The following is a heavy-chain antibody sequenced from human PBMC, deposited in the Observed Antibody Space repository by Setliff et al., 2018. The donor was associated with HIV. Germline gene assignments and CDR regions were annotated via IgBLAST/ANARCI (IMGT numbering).Heavy chain of an antibody. Sequence: WASVKVSCKASGYRFSTFGISWVRQAPGQGLEWMGWISGYNADTDYAQKFQGRVSMTTDISTNTAYMELRSLRSDDTAVYYCARDNVRGPTNAMDVWGQGTTVTVSS. J-gene: IGHJ6*02. CDR1: GYRFSTFG. CDR2: ISGYNADT. CDR3: ARDNVRGPTNAMDV. V-gene: IGHV1-18*01. D-gene: IGHD3-10*01.